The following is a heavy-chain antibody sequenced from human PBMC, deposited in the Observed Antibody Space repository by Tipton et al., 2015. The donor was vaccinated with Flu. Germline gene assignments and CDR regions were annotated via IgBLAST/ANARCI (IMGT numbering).Heavy chain of an antibody. V-gene: IGHV4-38-2*02. Sequence: TLSLTCTVSGYSISSGYYWGWIRQSPGKGLEWIGYSYHSGRTYYNPSLKSRVTISVDTSKNQFSLRLSSVTAADTALYYCAGTNYYDSSGYYYSLDYCGHGTLVTVSS. D-gene: IGHD3-22*01. J-gene: IGHJ4*01. CDR3: AGTNYYDSSGYYYSLDY. CDR1: GYSISSGYY. CDR2: SYHSGRT.